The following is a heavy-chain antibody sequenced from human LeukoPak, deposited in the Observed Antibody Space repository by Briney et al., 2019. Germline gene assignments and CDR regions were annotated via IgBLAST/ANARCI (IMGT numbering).Heavy chain of an antibody. CDR2: IGSSSSYI. CDR3: ARDGPKDY. J-gene: IGHJ4*02. V-gene: IGHV3-21*01. CDR1: GFTFSSYS. Sequence: PGGSLRLSCAASGFTFSSYSMNWVRQAPGKGLEWVSSIGSSSSYIYYADSVKGRFTISRDNAKNSLYLQMNSLRAEDTAVYYCARDGPKDYWGQGTLVTVSS.